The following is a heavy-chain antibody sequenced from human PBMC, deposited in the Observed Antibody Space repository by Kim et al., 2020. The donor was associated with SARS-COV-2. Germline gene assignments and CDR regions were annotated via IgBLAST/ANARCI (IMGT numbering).Heavy chain of an antibody. V-gene: IGHV5-51*01. D-gene: IGHD6-13*01. CDR2: IYPGDSDT. CDR1: GYSFTSYW. J-gene: IGHJ3*02. CDR3: ARDVDGYSSSWYGAFDI. Sequence: GESLKISCKGSGYSFTSYWIGWVRQMPGKGLEWMGIIYPGDSDTRYSPSFQGQVTISADKSISTAYLQWSSLRASDTAMYYCARDVDGYSSSWYGAFDIWGRGTMVTVSS.